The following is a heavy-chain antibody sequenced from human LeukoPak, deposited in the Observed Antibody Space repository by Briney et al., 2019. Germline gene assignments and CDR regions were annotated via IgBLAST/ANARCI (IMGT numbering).Heavy chain of an antibody. CDR1: GFTFGDYA. J-gene: IGHJ4*02. CDR3: AKVDSGSYPAYFDY. V-gene: IGHV3-23*01. CDR2: ISGSGGST. Sequence: GGSLRLSCTASGFTFGDYAMSWVRQAPGKGLEWVSAISGSGGSTYYADSVKGRFTISRDNSKNTLYLQMNSLRAEDTAVYYCAKVDSGSYPAYFDYWGQGTLVTVSS. D-gene: IGHD1-26*01.